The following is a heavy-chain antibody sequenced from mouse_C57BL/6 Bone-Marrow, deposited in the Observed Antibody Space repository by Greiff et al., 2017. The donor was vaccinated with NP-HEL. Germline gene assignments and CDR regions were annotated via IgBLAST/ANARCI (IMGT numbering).Heavy chain of an antibody. J-gene: IGHJ1*03. Sequence: VQLQQSGPELVKPGASVKISCKASGYSFTGYYMNWVKQSPEKSLEWIGEINPSTGGTTYNQKFKAKATLTVDKSSSTAYMQLKSLTYEDSAVYYCARQNYGSSYRYFDVWGTGTTVTVSS. CDR1: GYSFTGYY. V-gene: IGHV1-42*01. D-gene: IGHD1-1*01. CDR2: INPSTGGT. CDR3: ARQNYGSSYRYFDV.